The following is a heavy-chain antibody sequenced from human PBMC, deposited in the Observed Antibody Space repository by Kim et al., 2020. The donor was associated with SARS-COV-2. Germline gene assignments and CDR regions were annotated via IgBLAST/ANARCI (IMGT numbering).Heavy chain of an antibody. V-gene: IGHV3-23*01. CDR2: NT. J-gene: IGHJ6*02. Sequence: NTYYADSVKGRFTSSRDNSKNTLYLQMNSLRAEDTAIYYCAKYARGMDVWGQGTTVTVSS. CDR3: AKYARGMDV.